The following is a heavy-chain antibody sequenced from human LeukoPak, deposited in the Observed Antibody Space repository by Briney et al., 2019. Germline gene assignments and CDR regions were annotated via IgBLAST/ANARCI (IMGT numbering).Heavy chain of an antibody. CDR2: IYSSGTT. J-gene: IGHJ3*02. CDR1: GGSMSSYY. V-gene: IGHV4-59*08. Sequence: SETLSLTCTVSGGSMSSYYWTWIRQPPGKGLEWIGYIYSSGTTNYNPSLKSRVTISVDTSKNQFSLQLSSVTAADTAVFYCVRQGHGGRSFDIWGQGTMVTVSS. D-gene: IGHD3-16*02. CDR3: VRQGHGGRSFDI.